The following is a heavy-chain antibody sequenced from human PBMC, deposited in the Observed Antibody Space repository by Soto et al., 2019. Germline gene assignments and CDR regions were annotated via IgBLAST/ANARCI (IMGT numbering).Heavy chain of an antibody. Sequence: GXSLRLSCAASGFTFSSYAVSWFRQAPVKGLEWVSAISGSGGSTYYADSVKGRFTISRDNSKNTLYLQMNSLRAEDTAVYYCAKDQYYDSSGLFDPWGQGTLVTVSS. V-gene: IGHV3-23*01. CDR2: ISGSGGST. J-gene: IGHJ5*02. CDR3: AKDQYYDSSGLFDP. CDR1: GFTFSSYA. D-gene: IGHD3-22*01.